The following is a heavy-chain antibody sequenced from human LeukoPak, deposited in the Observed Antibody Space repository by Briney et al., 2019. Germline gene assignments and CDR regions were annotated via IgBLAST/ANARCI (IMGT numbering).Heavy chain of an antibody. J-gene: IGHJ4*02. CDR1: GFTLSDYY. CDR3: ARGGGSLDY. CDR2: ISSSSSYT. Sequence: PGGSLRLSCGASGFTLSDYYMTWIRQAPGKGLEWVSYISSSSSYTNYADSVKGRFTISRDNAKNSLYLQMNSLRAEDTAVYYCARGGGSLDYWGQGTLVTVSS. D-gene: IGHD1-26*01. V-gene: IGHV3-11*05.